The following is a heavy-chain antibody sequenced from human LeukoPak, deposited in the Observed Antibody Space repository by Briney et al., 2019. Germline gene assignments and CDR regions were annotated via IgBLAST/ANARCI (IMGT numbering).Heavy chain of an antibody. CDR3: AKDYDMWTGSLDY. V-gene: IGHV3-23*01. CDR2: ITDTGDST. Sequence: PGGSLRLSCAASGFPFSSSAMTWVRQAPGKGLEWVSTITDTGDSTHYADSVKGRFTFSRDNSKNTLYLQMNSLRAEDTAVYFCAKDYDMWTGSLDYWGQGTLVTVSS. J-gene: IGHJ4*02. CDR1: GFPFSSSA. D-gene: IGHD3-9*01.